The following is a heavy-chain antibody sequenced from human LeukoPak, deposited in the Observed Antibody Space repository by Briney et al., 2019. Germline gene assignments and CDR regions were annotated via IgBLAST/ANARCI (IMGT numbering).Heavy chain of an antibody. CDR2: IYHSGST. V-gene: IGHV4-30-2*01. Sequence: LRLSCAASGFTFDDYAMHWIRQPPGKGLEWIGYIYHSGSTYYNPSLKSRVTISVDRSKNQFSLKLSSVTAADTAVYCCARSIGYCSGGSCSSYYYYGMDVRGQGTTVTVSS. CDR1: GFTFDDYA. CDR3: ARSIGYCSGGSCSSYYYYGMDV. D-gene: IGHD2-15*01. J-gene: IGHJ6*02.